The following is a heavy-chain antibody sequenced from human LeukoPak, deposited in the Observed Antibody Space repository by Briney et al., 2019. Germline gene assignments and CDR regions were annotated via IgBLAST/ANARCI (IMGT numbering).Heavy chain of an antibody. D-gene: IGHD3-3*01. J-gene: IGHJ6*03. V-gene: IGHV1-46*01. CDR1: GYTFTTYY. Sequence: GASVKVSCKASGYTFTTYYVHWVRQAPRQGLEWMGIINPSGGSTTYAQKFRSTLTMTTDTSTCTAYMEMRSLRSDDTAVYYCARDLRDDFWSGYYTGRNFYYMDVWGKGTTVTVSS. CDR3: ARDLRDDFWSGYYTGRNFYYMDV. CDR2: INPSGGST.